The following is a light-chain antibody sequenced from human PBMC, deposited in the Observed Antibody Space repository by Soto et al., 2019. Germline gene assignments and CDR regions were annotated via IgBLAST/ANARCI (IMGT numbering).Light chain of an antibody. Sequence: DIQLTQSPSTLSGSVGERVTITCRASQTISSWLAWYQQKPGKAPKLLIYKASTLKSGVPSRFSGSGPGTEFTLTISSLQPDDFATYYCQNYNSYSEAFGQGTKVDIK. J-gene: IGKJ1*01. CDR2: KAS. V-gene: IGKV1-5*03. CDR3: QNYNSYSEA. CDR1: QTISSW.